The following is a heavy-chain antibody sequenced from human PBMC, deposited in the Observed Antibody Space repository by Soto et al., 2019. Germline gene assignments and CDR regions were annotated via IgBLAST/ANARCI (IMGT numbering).Heavy chain of an antibody. CDR3: ARGAGTAYYYGMDV. CDR1: GGSISSGDYY. J-gene: IGHJ6*02. D-gene: IGHD1-1*01. Sequence: SETLSLTCTVSGGSISSGDYYWSWIRQPPGKGLEWIAYIYYSGNTDYTPSLKSRVTISLDTSKNRFSLRLSSVTAADTAVYYCARGAGTAYYYGMDVWGPGTTVTVSS. CDR2: IYYSGNT. V-gene: IGHV4-30-4*01.